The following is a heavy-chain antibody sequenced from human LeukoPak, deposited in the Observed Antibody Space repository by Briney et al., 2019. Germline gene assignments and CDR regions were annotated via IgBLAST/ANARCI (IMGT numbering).Heavy chain of an antibody. CDR1: GYTFTDYF. Sequence: ASVKVSFTASGYTFTDYFMHWVRQAPGQGLEWMGWINPNSGGTKYAQKFQGRVTMTRDTSISTADMELSRLRSDDTAVYYCARMYDILTGTTYWFDPWGQGTLVTVSS. J-gene: IGHJ5*02. D-gene: IGHD3-9*01. CDR3: ARMYDILTGTTYWFDP. CDR2: INPNSGGT. V-gene: IGHV1-2*02.